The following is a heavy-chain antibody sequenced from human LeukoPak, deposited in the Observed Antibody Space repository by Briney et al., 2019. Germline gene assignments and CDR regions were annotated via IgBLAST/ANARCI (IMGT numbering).Heavy chain of an antibody. CDR3: ARSPDGFDY. V-gene: IGHV3-7*01. Sequence: GGSLRLSFAASGFTFSSYWMSWVRQAPGKGLEWVANIKPDENEKYYVDSVKCRFTISRDNAKNSLYLQMNSLRAEDTAVYYCARSPDGFDYWGQGALVTVSS. CDR1: GFTFSSYW. J-gene: IGHJ4*02. D-gene: IGHD1-14*01. CDR2: IKPDENEK.